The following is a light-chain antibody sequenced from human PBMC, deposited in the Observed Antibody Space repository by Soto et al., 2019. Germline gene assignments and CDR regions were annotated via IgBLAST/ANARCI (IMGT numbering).Light chain of an antibody. CDR3: QSYDSSLYV. J-gene: IGLJ1*01. CDR2: GNI. Sequence: QSVLTQPPSVSGAPGQRVTISCTGSSSDIGAGYDVHWYQQLPGTAPKLLIYGNINRPSGVPDRFSGSKSGTSASLAITVLQAEDEADYYCQSYDSSLYVFGSGTKLTVL. V-gene: IGLV1-40*01. CDR1: SSDIGAGYD.